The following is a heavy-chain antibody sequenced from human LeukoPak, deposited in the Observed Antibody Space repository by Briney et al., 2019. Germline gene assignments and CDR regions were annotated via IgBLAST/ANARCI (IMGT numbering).Heavy chain of an antibody. CDR3: TRDPRGDITGTTFDR. Sequence: SETLSLTCTLSGGSITSGRYYWTWIRQHPQRGLEWIGYVSYSGSTNYNSSLKSRLTISADTSKNQFYLRLTSVTAADTAVYYCTRDPRGDITGTTFDRWGQGTLVTVSS. CDR1: GGSITSGRYY. J-gene: IGHJ5*02. CDR2: VSYSGST. D-gene: IGHD1-20*01. V-gene: IGHV4-31*03.